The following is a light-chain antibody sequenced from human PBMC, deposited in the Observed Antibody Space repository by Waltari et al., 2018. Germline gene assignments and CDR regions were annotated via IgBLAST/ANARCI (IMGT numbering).Light chain of an antibody. CDR3: AAWDGSLNGVV. V-gene: IGLV1-44*01. J-gene: IGLJ2*01. CDR1: SSNLGTHN. Sequence: QSVLTQPPSASGTPGPRVTISCSGSSSNLGTHNVTWYQHLPGAAPKLLICLNNQRPSGVPDRFSASKSGTSASLAISGLQSEDEADYYCAAWDGSLNGVVFGGGTKLTVL. CDR2: LNN.